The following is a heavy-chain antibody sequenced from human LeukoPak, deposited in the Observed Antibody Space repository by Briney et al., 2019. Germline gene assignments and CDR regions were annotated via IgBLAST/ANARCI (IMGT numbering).Heavy chain of an antibody. CDR3: ARNVAAGGGWYDNYSGLDV. V-gene: IGHV3-23*01. D-gene: IGHD6-19*01. CDR1: GFTFSTYA. CDR2: ISGSGDST. Sequence: GGSLRLSCAASGFTFSTYALSWVRQAPGKGLEWVSAISGSGDSTNYAVSLKGRFTISRDNSKNTLYLQMSSLRAEDTAVYYCARNVAAGGGWYDNYSGLDVWGLGTTVAVTS. J-gene: IGHJ6*02.